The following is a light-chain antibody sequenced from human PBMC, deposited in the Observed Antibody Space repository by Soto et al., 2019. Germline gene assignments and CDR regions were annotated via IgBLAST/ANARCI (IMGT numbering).Light chain of an antibody. J-gene: IGLJ2*01. CDR1: SSDVGGYNY. Sequence: QSALTQPASVSGSPGQSITISCTGTSSDVGGYNYVSWYQQHPGKAPKLMIYDVSNRPSGVSNRSSGSKSGNTASLTISGLQAEDEADYYCSSYASSSTLAFGGGTKLTVL. V-gene: IGLV2-14*01. CDR3: SSYASSSTLA. CDR2: DVS.